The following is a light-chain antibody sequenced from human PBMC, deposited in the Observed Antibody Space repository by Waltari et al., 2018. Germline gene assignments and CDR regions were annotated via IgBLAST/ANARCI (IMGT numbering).Light chain of an antibody. CDR3: QQSYSTPYT. J-gene: IGKJ2*01. Sequence: DIQMTQSPSSLSASVGDRVTITCRASQNIADYLNWYQEKPGEAPKLLIWGASSLQRGVPSRFSGSGSETDFTLTISSLHPEDFATYYCQQSYSTPYTFGQGTELDIK. CDR2: GAS. CDR1: QNIADY. V-gene: IGKV1-39*01.